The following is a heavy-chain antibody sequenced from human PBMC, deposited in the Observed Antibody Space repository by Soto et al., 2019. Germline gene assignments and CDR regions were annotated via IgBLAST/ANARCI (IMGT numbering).Heavy chain of an antibody. CDR1: GFTFDDYA. J-gene: IGHJ3*02. CDR3: AKGMAAQSPPSYYYGSGDAFGI. V-gene: IGHV3-9*01. Sequence: PGGSLRLSFAASGFTFDDYAMPWVRQAPGKGLEWFSGISWNSGSIGYADSVKGRFTISRDNPKNSLYLQMNSLRAEDTALYYCAKGMAAQSPPSYYYGSGDAFGIGGQGTIVTVSS. D-gene: IGHD3-10*01. CDR2: ISWNSGSI.